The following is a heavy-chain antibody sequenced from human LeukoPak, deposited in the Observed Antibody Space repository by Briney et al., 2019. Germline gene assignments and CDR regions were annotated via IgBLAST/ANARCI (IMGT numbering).Heavy chain of an antibody. CDR2: INHSGST. CDR3: ANLATVTTFGIFDY. V-gene: IGHV4-34*01. Sequence: PSETLSLTCAVYGGSFSGYYWSWIRQPPGKGLEWIGEINHSGSTNYNPSLKSRVTISVDTSKNQFSLKLSSVTAADTAVYYCANLATVTTFGIFDYWGQGTLVTVSS. J-gene: IGHJ4*02. D-gene: IGHD4-17*01. CDR1: GGSFSGYY.